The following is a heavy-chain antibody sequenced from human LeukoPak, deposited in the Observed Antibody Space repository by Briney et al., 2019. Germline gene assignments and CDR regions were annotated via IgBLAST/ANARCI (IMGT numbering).Heavy chain of an antibody. J-gene: IGHJ5*02. Sequence: GESLKISCETSGYSFTNYRIGWVRQRPGTGLEWVGAIYPDDSDTRYSPSFQGQVAISVDRSIRTAYLKWNSLKASDTGMYYCARQRGASGTANWFDPWGQGTLVTVSS. D-gene: IGHD3-10*01. CDR2: IYPDDSDT. CDR1: GYSFTNYR. V-gene: IGHV5-51*01. CDR3: ARQRGASGTANWFDP.